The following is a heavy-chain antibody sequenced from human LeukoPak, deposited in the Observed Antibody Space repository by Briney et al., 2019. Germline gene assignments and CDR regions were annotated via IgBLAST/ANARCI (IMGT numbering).Heavy chain of an antibody. D-gene: IGHD5-18*01. CDR3: ARGLYSYGPPSDY. V-gene: IGHV3-48*03. CDR1: GFTFSSYE. CDR2: ISSSGSTI. J-gene: IGHJ4*02. Sequence: HAGGSLRLSCAASGFTFSSYEMNWVRQAPGKGLEWVSYISSSGSTIYYADSVKGRFTISRDNAMNSLYLQMNSLRAEDTAVYYCARGLYSYGPPSDYWGQGTPVTVSS.